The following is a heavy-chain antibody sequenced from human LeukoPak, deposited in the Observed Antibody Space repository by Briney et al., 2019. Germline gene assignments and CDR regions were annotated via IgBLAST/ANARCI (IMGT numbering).Heavy chain of an antibody. CDR2: IYYSGST. CDR3: ARDGSSFVAP. CDR1: GGSISSGGYY. J-gene: IGHJ5*02. V-gene: IGHV4-31*03. Sequence: SETLSLTCTVSGGSISSGGYYWSWIRQHPGKGLEWIGYIYYSGSTYYNPSLKSRVTISVDTSKNQFSLKLSSVTAADTAVYCCARDGSSFVAPWGQGTLVTVSS. D-gene: IGHD2-15*01.